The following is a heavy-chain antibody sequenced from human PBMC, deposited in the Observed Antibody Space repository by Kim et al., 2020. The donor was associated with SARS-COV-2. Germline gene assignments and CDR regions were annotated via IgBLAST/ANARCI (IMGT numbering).Heavy chain of an antibody. Sequence: GGSLRLSCAASGFTVSSNYMSWVRQAPGKGLEWVSVIYSGGSTYYADSVKGRFTISRHNSKNTLYLQMNSLRAEDTAVYYCARENITMVRGVTQDEHYYYGMDVWGQGTTVTVSS. CDR2: IYSGGST. CDR3: ARENITMVRGVTQDEHYYYGMDV. J-gene: IGHJ6*02. V-gene: IGHV3-53*04. CDR1: GFTVSSNY. D-gene: IGHD3-10*01.